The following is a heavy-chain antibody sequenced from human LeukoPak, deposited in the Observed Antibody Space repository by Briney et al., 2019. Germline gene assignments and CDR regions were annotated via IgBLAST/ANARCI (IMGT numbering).Heavy chain of an antibody. D-gene: IGHD3-22*01. CDR1: GDSVSSNSAA. V-gene: IGHV6-1*01. CDR2: TYYRSKWYN. CDR3: ARSLDSSGYYYYYGMDV. Sequence: SQTLSLTCAISGDSVSSNSAAWNWIRQSPSRGLEWLGRTYYRSKWYNDYAVSVKSRITINPDTSKNQFSLKLSSVTAADTAVYYCARSLDSSGYYYYYGMDVWGQGTTVTVSS. J-gene: IGHJ6*02.